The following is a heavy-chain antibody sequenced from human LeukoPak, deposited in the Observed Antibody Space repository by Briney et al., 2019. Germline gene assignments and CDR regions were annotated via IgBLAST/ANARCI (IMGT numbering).Heavy chain of an antibody. V-gene: IGHV3-21*01. CDR2: ISSSSSYI. CDR1: GFTFSSYS. J-gene: IGHJ5*02. D-gene: IGHD6-6*01. Sequence: GGSLRLSCAASGFTFSSYSMNWVRQAPGKGLEWVSSISSSSSYINYADSVKGRFTISRDNAKNSLYLQMNSLRAEDTAVYYCARDEYSSSFNWFDPWGQGTLVTVSS. CDR3: ARDEYSSSFNWFDP.